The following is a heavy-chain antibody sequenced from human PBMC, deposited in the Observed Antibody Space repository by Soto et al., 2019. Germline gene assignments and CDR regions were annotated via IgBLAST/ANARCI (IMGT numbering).Heavy chain of an antibody. Sequence: GGSVRLSCAASGFTFSSYSMNWVRQAPGKGLEWVSSISSSSSYIYYADSVKGRFTISRDNAKNSLYLQMNSLRAEDTAVYYCARHNQHSSFPLYWPPGTLLTVS. V-gene: IGHV3-21*01. CDR3: ARHNQHSSFPLY. D-gene: IGHD6-6*01. CDR1: GFTFSSYS. J-gene: IGHJ4*02. CDR2: ISSSSSYI.